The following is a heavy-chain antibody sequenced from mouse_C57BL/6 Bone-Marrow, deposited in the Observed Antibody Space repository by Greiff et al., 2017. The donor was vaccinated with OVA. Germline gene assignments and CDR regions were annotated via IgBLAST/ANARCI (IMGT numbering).Heavy chain of an antibody. J-gene: IGHJ4*01. Sequence: VQLQQSGAELVRPGTSVKMSCKASGYTFTNYWIGWAKQRPGHGLEWIGGIYPGGGYTNYNEKFKGKATLTADKSSSTAYMQFSSLTSEDSAIYYCARWSGSSFYAMDYWGQGTSVTVSS. D-gene: IGHD1-1*01. CDR1: GYTFTNYW. CDR3: ARWSGSSFYAMDY. CDR2: IYPGGGYT. V-gene: IGHV1-63*01.